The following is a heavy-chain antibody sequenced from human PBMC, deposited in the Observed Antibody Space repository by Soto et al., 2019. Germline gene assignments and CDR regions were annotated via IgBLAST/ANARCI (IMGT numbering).Heavy chain of an antibody. D-gene: IGHD2-21*02. J-gene: IGHJ4*02. V-gene: IGHV1-18*01. Sequence: ASVKVSCKASGGTFSSYAISWVRQATGQGLEWMGWMNPISGTTGYAQKLQGRVTMTTDTSTSTAYMELRSLRSDDTAVYYCARRDCPFDYWGQGTLVTVSS. CDR1: GGTFSSYA. CDR2: MNPISGTT. CDR3: ARRDCPFDY.